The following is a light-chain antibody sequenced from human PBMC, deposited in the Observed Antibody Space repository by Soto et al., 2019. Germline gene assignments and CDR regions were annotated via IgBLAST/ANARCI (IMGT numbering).Light chain of an antibody. V-gene: IGKV3-11*01. Sequence: EIVLTQSPATLSLSPGERATLSCRASQTIDNYLAWYQQKPGQAPRLLIYDASNRVTGIPARFTGSGSGPDFPLTISSLEPEDFALYYCQQRASWPRTFGRGTKVEIK. CDR1: QTIDNY. CDR2: DAS. CDR3: QQRASWPRT. J-gene: IGKJ1*01.